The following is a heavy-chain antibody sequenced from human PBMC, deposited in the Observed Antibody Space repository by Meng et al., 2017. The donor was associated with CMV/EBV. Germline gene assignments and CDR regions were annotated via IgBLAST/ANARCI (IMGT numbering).Heavy chain of an antibody. V-gene: IGHV3-30*04. CDR1: GFTFSSYA. Sequence: GESLKISCAASGFTFSSYAMHWVRQAPGKGLEWVAVISYDGSNKYYADSVKGRFTISRDNAKNSLYLQMNSLRAEDTAVYYCARDQFPYCSSTSCSSSPWFDPWGQGTLVTVSS. J-gene: IGHJ5*02. CDR3: ARDQFPYCSSTSCSSSPWFDP. D-gene: IGHD2-2*01. CDR2: ISYDGSNK.